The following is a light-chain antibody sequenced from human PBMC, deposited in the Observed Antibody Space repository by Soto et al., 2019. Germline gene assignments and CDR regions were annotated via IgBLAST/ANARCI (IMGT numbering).Light chain of an antibody. V-gene: IGKV1-5*03. CDR2: KAS. CDR3: QQYNSAWT. CDR1: QSISSW. J-gene: IGKJ1*01. Sequence: DIQMTQSPSTLSAFVGDRVTITCRASQSISSWLAWYQQKPGKAPKLLIYKASSLESGVPSRFSGGGSGTEFTLTISSLQPDDFATYYCQQYNSAWTFDQGTKVEIK.